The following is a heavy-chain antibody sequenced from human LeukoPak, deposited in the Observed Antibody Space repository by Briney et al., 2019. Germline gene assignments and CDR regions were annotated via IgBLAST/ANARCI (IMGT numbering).Heavy chain of an antibody. D-gene: IGHD1-26*01. CDR2: VYTTRTT. J-gene: IGHJ4*02. V-gene: IGHV4-4*07. CDR3: ATASGAGGFLHR. Sequence: QPAGKGLEWIGRVYTTRTTNFNPSLKSRLSMSVDASKKQLYMTLNYVTAADTAVYFCATASGAGGFLHRWGQGILVTVSS.